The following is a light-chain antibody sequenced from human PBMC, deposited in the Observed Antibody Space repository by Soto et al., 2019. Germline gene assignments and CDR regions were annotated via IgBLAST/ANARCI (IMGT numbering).Light chain of an antibody. CDR3: VQARLLIT. J-gene: IGKJ4*01. CDR2: DAS. CDR1: QSIATY. V-gene: IGKV3-11*01. Sequence: SPAAVSLTPKERTTLSCRASQSIATYLAWYQQKPGRAPSLLIFDASNRATGIPARFSGSGSGTDFTLSILSLQAEDLSTSYRVQARLLITFAGGTKVDIK.